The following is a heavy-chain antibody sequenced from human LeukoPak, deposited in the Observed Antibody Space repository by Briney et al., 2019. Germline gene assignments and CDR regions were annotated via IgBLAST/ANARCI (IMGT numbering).Heavy chain of an antibody. Sequence: SETLSLTCTVPGGSISSYYWSWIRQPPGKGLEWIGYIYYSGSTNYNPSLKSRVTMSVDTSKNQFSLKLSSVTAADTAVYYCARAVVRGVIICGMDVWGQGTTVTVSS. CDR2: IYYSGST. D-gene: IGHD3-10*01. J-gene: IGHJ6*02. CDR3: ARAVVRGVIICGMDV. CDR1: GGSISSYY. V-gene: IGHV4-59*01.